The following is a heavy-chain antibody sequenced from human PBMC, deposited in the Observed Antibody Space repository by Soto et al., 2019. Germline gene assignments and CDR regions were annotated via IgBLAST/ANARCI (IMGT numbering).Heavy chain of an antibody. CDR2: TYYRSRWYN. J-gene: IGHJ6*03. D-gene: IGHD1-7*01. CDR3: AGTTSHQWYYMDV. CDR1: GDSVSSNSSA. V-gene: IGHV6-1*01. Sequence: QVQLQESGPGLVKPAQPLSLTCAISGDSVSSNSSAWNWIRLSPSRGLEWLARTYYRSRWYNDYAVSVRRRITVNPDTSKSQFSLQLTSVTPEDTAVYYCAGTTSHQWYYMDVWGKGTTVTVSS.